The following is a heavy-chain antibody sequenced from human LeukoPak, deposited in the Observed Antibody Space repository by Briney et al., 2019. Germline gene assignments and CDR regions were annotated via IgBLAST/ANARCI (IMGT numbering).Heavy chain of an antibody. J-gene: IGHJ5*02. CDR1: GFSLSGYT. Sequence: PGGSLRLSCAASGFSLSGYTMNWVRQAPGKGLEWVSSISSTSGYIFYADSVEGRFTISRDNAKSSLFLQMNGLRSEDTAMYYCARAPPELLSVNWFDPWGQGTLVTVSS. D-gene: IGHD2-21*02. CDR3: ARAPPELLSVNWFDP. V-gene: IGHV3-21*06. CDR2: ISSTSGYI.